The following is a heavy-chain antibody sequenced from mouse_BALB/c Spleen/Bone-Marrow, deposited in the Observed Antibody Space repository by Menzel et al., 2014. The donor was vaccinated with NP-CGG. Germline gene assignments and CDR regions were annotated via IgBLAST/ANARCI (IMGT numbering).Heavy chain of an antibody. CDR1: GSNIKDTY. V-gene: IGHV14-3*02. CDR2: IDPANGNT. Sequence: EVQLQQSGAELVKPGASVKLSCTASGSNIKDTYMHWVKQRPEQGLEWIGRIDPANGNTKYDPKLQGKATITADTSSNTAYLQLFSLTSEDTAVYYCARTPRATFYFDYWGQGTTLTVSS. CDR3: ARTPRATFYFDY. J-gene: IGHJ2*01. D-gene: IGHD3-1*01.